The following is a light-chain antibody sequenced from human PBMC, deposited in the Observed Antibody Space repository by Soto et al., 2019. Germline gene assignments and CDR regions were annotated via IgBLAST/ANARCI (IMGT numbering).Light chain of an antibody. CDR3: GSFAGDPYV. J-gene: IGLJ1*01. V-gene: IGLV2-11*01. CDR2: DVH. Sequence: QSALTQPLSVSASPGQSVAISCTGTSSDVGGYDSVTWYQQHPGKAPKRMIYDVHKRPSGVPDRFSGSKSVNTASLTSSGLQAEDEADYYGGSFAGDPYVVGTGTTLTVL. CDR1: SSDVGGYDS.